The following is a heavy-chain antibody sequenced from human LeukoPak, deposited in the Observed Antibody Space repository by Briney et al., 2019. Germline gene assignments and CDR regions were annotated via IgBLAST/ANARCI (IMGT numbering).Heavy chain of an antibody. Sequence: GGSLRLSCAASGFTFSSYWMSWVRQAPGKGLEWVSAISGSGGSTYYADSVKGRFTISRDNSKNTLYLQMNSLRAEDTAVYYCAKSLHITIFGVVPPGAFDIWGQGAMVTVSS. CDR1: GFTFSSYW. CDR3: AKSLHITIFGVVPPGAFDI. J-gene: IGHJ3*02. CDR2: ISGSGGST. V-gene: IGHV3-23*01. D-gene: IGHD3-3*01.